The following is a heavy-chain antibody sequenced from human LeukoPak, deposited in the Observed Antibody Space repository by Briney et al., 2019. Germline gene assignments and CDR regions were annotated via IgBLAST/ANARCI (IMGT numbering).Heavy chain of an antibody. Sequence: PSETLSLTCTVSGGSISSNSYYWGWIRQSPGKGLEWIGTIYYSGSTYYSPSLKSRVTISVDTSKNQFSLKLTSVTAADTAVYYCARGGSWFDPWGQGTLVTVSS. CDR2: IYYSGST. CDR3: ARGGSWFDP. J-gene: IGHJ5*02. V-gene: IGHV4-39*07. CDR1: GGSISSNSYY. D-gene: IGHD3-10*01.